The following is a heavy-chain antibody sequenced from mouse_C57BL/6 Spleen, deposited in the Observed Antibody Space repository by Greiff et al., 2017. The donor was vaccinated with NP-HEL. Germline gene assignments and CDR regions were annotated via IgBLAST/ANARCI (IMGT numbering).Heavy chain of an antibody. CDR2: ISDGGSYT. Sequence: EVQVVESGGGLVKPGGSLKLSCAASGFTFSSYAMSWVRQTPEKRLEWVATISDGGSYTYYPDNVKGRFTISRDTAKNNLYLQMSHLKSEDTALYYCARDSTAQAPFAYWGHGALVTVSA. D-gene: IGHD3-2*02. V-gene: IGHV5-4*01. CDR3: ARDSTAQAPFAY. CDR1: GFTFSSYA. J-gene: IGHJ3*01.